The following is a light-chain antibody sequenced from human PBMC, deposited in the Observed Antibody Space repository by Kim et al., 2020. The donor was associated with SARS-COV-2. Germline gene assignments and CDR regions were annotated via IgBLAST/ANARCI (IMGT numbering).Light chain of an antibody. CDR2: GNS. V-gene: IGLV1-40*01. J-gene: IGLJ2*01. CDR1: SSNSGAGYD. CDR3: QSYDSSLSGHVV. Sequence: RVTISCTGSSSNSGAGYDVHWYQQLPGTAPKLLIYGNSNRPSGVPDRFSGSKSGTSASLAITGLQAEDEADYYCQSYDSSLSGHVVFGGGTKL.